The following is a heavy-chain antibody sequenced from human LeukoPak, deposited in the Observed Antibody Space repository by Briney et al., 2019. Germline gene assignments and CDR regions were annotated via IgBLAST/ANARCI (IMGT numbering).Heavy chain of an antibody. D-gene: IGHD3-22*01. CDR2: ITWDGGST. V-gene: IGHV3-43*01. CDR1: GFTFDDYT. CDR3: AKESESYDSSGSTLDY. J-gene: IGHJ4*02. Sequence: GGSLRLSCAASGFTFDDYTMHWVRQAPGKGLEWVSLITWDGGSTYYADSVKGRFTISRDNSKNSLYLQMNSLRAEDTAVYYCAKESESYDSSGSTLDYRGQGTLVTVSS.